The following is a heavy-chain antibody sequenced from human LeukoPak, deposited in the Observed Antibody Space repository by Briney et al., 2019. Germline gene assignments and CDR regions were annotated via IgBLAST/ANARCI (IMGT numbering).Heavy chain of an antibody. Sequence: SETLSLTCTVSGGSVTSGSYYWSWIRQAPGKGLEWIGSIYYDGSTYYSPPLKSRVTVLRDTSKNQFSLKLSSVTAADTAVYYCARSSVVLREGFDYWGQGTLVTVSS. CDR1: GGSVTSGSYY. CDR2: IYYDGST. D-gene: IGHD3-10*01. CDR3: ARSSVVLREGFDY. V-gene: IGHV4-39*07. J-gene: IGHJ4*02.